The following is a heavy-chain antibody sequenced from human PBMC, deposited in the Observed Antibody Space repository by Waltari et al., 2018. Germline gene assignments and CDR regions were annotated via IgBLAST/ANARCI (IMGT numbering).Heavy chain of an antibody. CDR2: IRPHNGNT. J-gene: IGHJ4*02. D-gene: IGHD5-18*01. Sequence: QVQLVQSGTEVKKPGASVTVTLKASGYTFTDYGISWGRQAPGQGLEWMGWIRPHNGNTKYLQKFQGRVTMTTDTSTRTAYMELRSLRSDDTAVYYCGRDRGVDTVWFWGQGTLVTVSS. CDR3: GRDRGVDTVWF. V-gene: IGHV1-18*01. CDR1: GYTFTDYG.